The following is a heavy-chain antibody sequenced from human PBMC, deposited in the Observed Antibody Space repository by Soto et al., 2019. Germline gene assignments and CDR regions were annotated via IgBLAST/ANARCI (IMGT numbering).Heavy chain of an antibody. CDR1: GGTFSSYT. V-gene: IGHV1-69*08. CDR2: IIPILGIA. D-gene: IGHD6-13*01. Sequence: QVQLVQSGAEVKKPGSSVKVSCKASGGTFSSYTISWVRQAPGQGLEWMGRIIPILGIANYAQKFQGRVTITAYKSTSTAYMELSSLRSEDTAVYYCARDSSSWNVYYYYYYMDVWGKGTTVTVSS. J-gene: IGHJ6*03. CDR3: ARDSSSWNVYYYYYYMDV.